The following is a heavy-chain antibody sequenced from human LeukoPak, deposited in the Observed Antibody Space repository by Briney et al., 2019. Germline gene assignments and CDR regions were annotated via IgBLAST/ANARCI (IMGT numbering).Heavy chain of an antibody. V-gene: IGHV4-4*09. Sequence: SGTLSLTCTVSGGSITSYYWSWIRQPPGKGLEWIGYIYSTGSTYYNPSLKSRITLSVDTSKNQFSLKLSSVTAADTAVYYCARCILQDVPWFDPWGQGTLVTVSS. D-gene: IGHD3-16*01. CDR3: ARCILQDVPWFDP. CDR1: GGSITSYY. J-gene: IGHJ5*02. CDR2: IYSTGST.